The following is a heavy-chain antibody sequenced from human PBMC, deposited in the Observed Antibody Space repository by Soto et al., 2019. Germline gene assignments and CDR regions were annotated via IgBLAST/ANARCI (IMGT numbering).Heavy chain of an antibody. CDR2: ISGSGGST. CDR3: AKPIDTEIYGDYDIEPYYYYYYGMDV. Sequence: EVQLLESGGGLVQPGGSLRLSCAASGFTFSSYAMSWVRQAPGKGLEWVSAISGSGGSTYYADSVKGRFTISRDNSKNTLYLQMNSLRAEDTAVYYCAKPIDTEIYGDYDIEPYYYYYYGMDVWGQGTTVTVSS. D-gene: IGHD4-17*01. V-gene: IGHV3-23*01. J-gene: IGHJ6*02. CDR1: GFTFSSYA.